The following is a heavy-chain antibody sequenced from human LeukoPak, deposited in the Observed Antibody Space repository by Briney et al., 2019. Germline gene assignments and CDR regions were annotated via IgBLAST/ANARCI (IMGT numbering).Heavy chain of an antibody. D-gene: IGHD4-17*01. CDR1: GGSISSGSYY. J-gene: IGHJ4*02. Sequence: SETLSLTCTVSGGSISSGSYYWSWIRQPAGKGLEWIGRIYTSGSTDCNPSLKSRVTISVDMSKNQFSLKLSSVTAADTAVYYCARGLADYGDYGRFPGFFDYWGQGTLVTVSS. CDR2: IYTSGST. V-gene: IGHV4-61*02. CDR3: ARGLADYGDYGRFPGFFDY.